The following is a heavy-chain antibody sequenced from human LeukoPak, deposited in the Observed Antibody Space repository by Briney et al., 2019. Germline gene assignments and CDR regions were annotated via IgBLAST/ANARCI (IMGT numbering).Heavy chain of an antibody. CDR2: LAFDGTNK. CDR3: ARDPRSRGYYYYYLDV. Sequence: PGRSLRLSCAASGFPFRNYAMFWVRQAPGKGLEWVAVLAFDGTNKFYAESVKGRFTISRDNSENTLYIQMNSLRPADTAVYYCARDPRSRGYYYYYLDVWGNGTMVTVSS. J-gene: IGHJ6*03. CDR1: GFPFRNYA. V-gene: IGHV3-30*03.